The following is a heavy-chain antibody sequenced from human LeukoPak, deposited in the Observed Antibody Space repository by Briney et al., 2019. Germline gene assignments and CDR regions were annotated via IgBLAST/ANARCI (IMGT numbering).Heavy chain of an antibody. D-gene: IGHD3-10*01. J-gene: IGHJ3*02. CDR2: INPNSGGT. CDR1: GYTFTGYY. Sequence: ASVKVSCKASGYTFTGYYMHWVRQAPGQGFEWMEWINPNSGGTNYAQKFQGRVTMTRDTSISTAYMELSRLRSDDTAVYYCARAPYYYGSGSLRPNDAFDIWGQGTMVTVSS. V-gene: IGHV1-2*02. CDR3: ARAPYYYGSGSLRPNDAFDI.